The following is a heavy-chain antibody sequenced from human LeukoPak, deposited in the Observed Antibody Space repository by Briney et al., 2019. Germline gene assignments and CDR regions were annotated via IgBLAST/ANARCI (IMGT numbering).Heavy chain of an antibody. CDR3: ARVRGRCSGDSCYSDY. Sequence: PGGSLRLSCAASGFTFDNYAMHWVRQAPGKGLEWLSLISGNGGDTYYADSVQGRFTISRDDSKNTVYLQMNSLRADDTAVYYCARVRGRCSGDSCYSDYWGQGTLVTVSS. J-gene: IGHJ4*02. D-gene: IGHD2-15*01. CDR2: ISGNGGDT. V-gene: IGHV3-43*02. CDR1: GFTFDNYA.